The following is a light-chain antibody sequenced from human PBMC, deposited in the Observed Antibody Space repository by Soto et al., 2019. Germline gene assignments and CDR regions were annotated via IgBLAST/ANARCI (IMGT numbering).Light chain of an antibody. V-gene: IGKV3-11*01. J-gene: IGKJ2*01. CDR2: DVY. CDR1: QSVSIY. Sequence: EIVLTQSPVTLSLSPGERATLSCRASQSVSIYLVWYQQKPGQAPRLLMYDVYNRATGIPARFSGSGSETGFTLTISSLEPEDFAVYYCQQRSNWPYTFGQGTKLELK. CDR3: QQRSNWPYT.